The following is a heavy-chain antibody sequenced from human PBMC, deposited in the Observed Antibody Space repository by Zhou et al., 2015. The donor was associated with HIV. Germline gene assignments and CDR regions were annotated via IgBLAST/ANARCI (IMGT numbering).Heavy chain of an antibody. CDR3: AKNRVQGIMEY. CDR2: INPSNGKT. V-gene: IGHV1-46*01. J-gene: IGHJ4*02. CDR1: GYIFTNHY. D-gene: IGHD2-8*01. Sequence: QVQLVQSGAEVKKPGASVTVSCRASGYIFTNHYMHWVRQAPGQGLEWMGIINPSNGKTTYRQKFQGRVTMTRDRSTNTVYMEMRSLKSDDTAVYYCAKNRVQGIMEYWGQGTLVTVS.